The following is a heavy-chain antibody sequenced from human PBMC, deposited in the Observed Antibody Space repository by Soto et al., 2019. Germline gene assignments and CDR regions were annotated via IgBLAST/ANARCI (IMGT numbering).Heavy chain of an antibody. J-gene: IGHJ4*02. Sequence: QVQLVQSGAEVKKPGSSVKVSCKASGGTFSSYAISWVRQAPGQGLEWMGGIIPIFGTANYAQKFQGRVTITEDKSTRTAYMALSSLGSEDTAVYYCARAIDVDTAVGIKYYFDYWGQGTLVTVSS. CDR3: ARAIDVDTAVGIKYYFDY. CDR1: GGTFSSYA. V-gene: IGHV1-69*06. D-gene: IGHD5-18*01. CDR2: IIPIFGTA.